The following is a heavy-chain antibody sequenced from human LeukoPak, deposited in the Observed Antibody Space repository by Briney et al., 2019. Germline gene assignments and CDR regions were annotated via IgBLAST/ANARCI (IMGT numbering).Heavy chain of an antibody. CDR3: AKQSGSMVNFDH. CDR1: GFAFSGHG. D-gene: IGHD5-18*01. Sequence: GMSLRLSCAATGFAFSGHGMHWVRQAPGKGLEWLTTIWFDGTRIHYAESVKGRFTISRDNSKNTLYLLMDTLRVDDTAMYYCAKQSGSMVNFDHWGQGTQVTVSS. J-gene: IGHJ4*02. V-gene: IGHV3-33*03. CDR2: IWFDGTRI.